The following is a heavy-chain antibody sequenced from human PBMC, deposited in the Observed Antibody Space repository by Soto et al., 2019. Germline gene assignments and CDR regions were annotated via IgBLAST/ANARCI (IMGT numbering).Heavy chain of an antibody. V-gene: IGHV3-23*01. J-gene: IGHJ3*02. CDR1: GFTFSNYA. D-gene: IGHD6-6*01. Sequence: GGSLRLSCTASGFTFSNYAMSWVRQAPGKGLEWVSTFSSGGSGTYYADSVKGRFTISRDNAKNSLYLQMNSLRAEDTAVYYCARDTIAALDIWGQGTMVTVSS. CDR2: FSSGGSGT. CDR3: ARDTIAALDI.